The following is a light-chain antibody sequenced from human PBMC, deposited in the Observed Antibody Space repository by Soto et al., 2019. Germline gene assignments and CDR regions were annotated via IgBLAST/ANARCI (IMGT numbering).Light chain of an antibody. CDR2: STN. CDR3: AAWDDSVNGYV. J-gene: IGLJ1*01. Sequence: QSVLTQPPSASGTPGQRVTISCSGSSSNIGSNTVISYHQLPRTAPNILIFSTNHRPSGVPARFSGSKTGTSASLPISGLQYEDEADYYCAAWDDSVNGYVFGTGTKVTVL. V-gene: IGLV1-44*01. CDR1: SSNIGSNT.